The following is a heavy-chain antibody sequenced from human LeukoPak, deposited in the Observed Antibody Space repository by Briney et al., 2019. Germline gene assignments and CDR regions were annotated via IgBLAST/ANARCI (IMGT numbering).Heavy chain of an antibody. CDR3: AKDMQWELLSSFDY. D-gene: IGHD1-26*01. Sequence: GGSLRLSCAASGFTFNTYVMSWVRQAPGKGLEWVSAINGGGSNTYYADSVKGRFTISRDNAKNSLYLQMNSLRAGDTALYYCAKDMQWELLSSFDYWGQGTLVTVSS. V-gene: IGHV3-23*01. J-gene: IGHJ4*02. CDR2: INGGGSNT. CDR1: GFTFNTYV.